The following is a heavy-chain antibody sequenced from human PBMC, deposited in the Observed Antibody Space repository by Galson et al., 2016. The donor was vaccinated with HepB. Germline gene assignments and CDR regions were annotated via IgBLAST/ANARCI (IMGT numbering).Heavy chain of an antibody. V-gene: IGHV4-31*03. CDR2: MYHSGST. CDR1: GVSISSGGYY. Sequence: TLSLTCTVSGVSISSGGYYWGWVRQRPGKDLESFGYMYHSGSTYYNPSLRSRVIISVDTSKNQFSLKLSSVTAADTAVYYCATVPEKGFFYEYWGQGTAVIVSS. J-gene: IGHJ4*02. CDR3: ATVPEKGFFYEY. D-gene: IGHD2/OR15-2a*01.